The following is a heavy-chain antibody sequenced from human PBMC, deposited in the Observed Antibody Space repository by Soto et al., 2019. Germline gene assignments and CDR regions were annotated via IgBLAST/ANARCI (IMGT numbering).Heavy chain of an antibody. J-gene: IGHJ4*02. CDR1: GYTFTSYG. D-gene: IGHD1-26*01. CDR2: ISAYNGNT. CDR3: ARDPPGKWELPGEFDY. Sequence: QVQLVQSGAEVKKPGASVKVSCKASGYTFTSYGISWVRQAPGQVLEWMGWISAYNGNTNYAQKLQGRVTMTTDTPTSTAYMELRSLRSDDTAVYYCARDPPGKWELPGEFDYWGQGTLVTVSS. V-gene: IGHV1-18*01.